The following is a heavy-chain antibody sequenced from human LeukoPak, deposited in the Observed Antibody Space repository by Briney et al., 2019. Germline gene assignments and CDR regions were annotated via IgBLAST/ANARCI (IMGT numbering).Heavy chain of an antibody. Sequence: ASVKVSCKASGYTFTSYDINWVRQATGQGPEWMGWMNPNSGNTGYAQKFQGRVTMTRNTSISTAYMELSSLRSEDTAVYYCARGAWELRYFDYWGQGTLVTVSS. J-gene: IGHJ4*02. CDR1: GYTFTSYD. CDR3: ARGAWELRYFDY. D-gene: IGHD1-26*01. V-gene: IGHV1-8*01. CDR2: MNPNSGNT.